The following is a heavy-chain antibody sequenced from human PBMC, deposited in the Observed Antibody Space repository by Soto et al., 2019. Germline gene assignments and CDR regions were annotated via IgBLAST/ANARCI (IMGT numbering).Heavy chain of an antibody. V-gene: IGHV3-23*01. D-gene: IGHD6-19*01. Sequence: EVQRLESGGGLVQPGGSLRLSCAVSGFTFSSHAMSWVLQAPGKGLECVSSITGSGDSTYYADSVKGRFTISRDKSKSTLYLQMNSLRAEDTAVYYGAHVLQFSGWLSAQTFNYWGQGTQVTVSS. J-gene: IGHJ4*02. CDR2: ITGSGDST. CDR1: GFTFSSHA. CDR3: AHVLQFSGWLSAQTFNY.